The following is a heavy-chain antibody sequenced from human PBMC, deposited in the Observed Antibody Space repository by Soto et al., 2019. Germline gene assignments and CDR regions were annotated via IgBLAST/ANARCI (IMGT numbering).Heavy chain of an antibody. CDR2: MNPNSGNT. Sequence: EASVKVSCKASGYTFTSHDINWVRQATGQGLEWMGWMNPNSGNTGYAQKFQGRVTMTRNTSISTAYMELSSLRSEDTAVYYCARGVREGYYGSGALYDYWGQGTLVTVSS. V-gene: IGHV1-8*01. D-gene: IGHD3-10*01. CDR1: GYTFTSHD. CDR3: ARGVREGYYGSGALYDY. J-gene: IGHJ4*02.